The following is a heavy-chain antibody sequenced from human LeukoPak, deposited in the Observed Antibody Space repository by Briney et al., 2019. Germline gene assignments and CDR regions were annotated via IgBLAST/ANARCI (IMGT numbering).Heavy chain of an antibody. D-gene: IGHD2-15*01. J-gene: IGHJ3*02. CDR3: ARLYCSGGNCYGAFDI. CDR2: ILYSGST. V-gene: IGHV4-39*01. CDR1: GGSISSRSYY. Sequence: SETLSLTCTVSGGSISSRSYYWGWIRQPPGKGLEWIGSILYSGSTYYNPSLKSRLTISVDTSKNQFSLKLSSVTAADTAVYYCARLYCSGGNCYGAFDIWGQGTMVTVSS.